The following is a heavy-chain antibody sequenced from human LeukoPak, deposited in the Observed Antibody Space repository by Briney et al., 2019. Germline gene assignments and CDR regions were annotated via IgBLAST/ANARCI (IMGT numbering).Heavy chain of an antibody. CDR1: GYTFTSYG. Sequence: ASVKVSCKASGYTFTSYGISWVRQAPGQGLEWMGWISAYNGNTNYAQKLQGRVTMTRDMSTSTVYMELSSLRSEDTAVYYCASPPRYGSGSYYLLNWGQGTLVTVSS. CDR3: ASPPRYGSGSYYLLN. CDR2: ISAYNGNT. V-gene: IGHV1-18*01. D-gene: IGHD3-10*01. J-gene: IGHJ4*02.